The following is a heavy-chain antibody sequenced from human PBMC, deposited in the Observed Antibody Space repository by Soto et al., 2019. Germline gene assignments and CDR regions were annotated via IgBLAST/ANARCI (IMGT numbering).Heavy chain of an antibody. CDR1: GYSFISYW. CDR3: ETPSASTPSYRLDV. J-gene: IGHJ6*02. D-gene: IGHD2-15*01. V-gene: IGHV5-51*01. CDR2: IYPGDSDT. Sequence: PGESLKISCKGSGYSFISYWIGWVRQMPGKGLEWMGIIYPGDSDTRYSPSFQGQGTISDDKSISTAYLQWSSLKASDTAVYYCETPSASTPSYRLDVWGQGTTVTVSS.